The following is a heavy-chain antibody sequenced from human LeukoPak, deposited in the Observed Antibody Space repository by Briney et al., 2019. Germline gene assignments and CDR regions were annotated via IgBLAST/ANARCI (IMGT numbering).Heavy chain of an antibody. CDR2: ISGSGGST. J-gene: IGHJ4*02. CDR1: GFTFSSYA. V-gene: IGHV3-23*01. D-gene: IGHD6-13*01. CDR3: AKDPIAAADLYFDY. Sequence: GGSLRLSCADSGFTFSSYAMSWVRQAPGKGLEGASAISGSGGSTYYADSVKGRFTISRDNSKNTLYLQMNSLRAENTAVYYCAKDPIAAADLYFDYWGQGTLVTVSS.